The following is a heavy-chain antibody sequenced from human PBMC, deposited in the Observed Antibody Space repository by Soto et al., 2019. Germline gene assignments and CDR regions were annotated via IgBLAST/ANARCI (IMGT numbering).Heavy chain of an antibody. J-gene: IGHJ6*02. CDR2: IITICGTA. Sequence: QVQLVQSGAEVKKPGSSVKVSCKAPGGTFSSYAISWVRQAPGQGLEWMGGIITICGTAKYAEKIQGRVTITADESTSPGYMELSSLRSEDTAVYYCARSQGGSSSLDIYYYYYYGMDVWGQGTTVTVSS. CDR1: GGTFSSYA. CDR3: ARSQGGSSSLDIYYYYYYGMDV. D-gene: IGHD2-15*01. V-gene: IGHV1-69*01.